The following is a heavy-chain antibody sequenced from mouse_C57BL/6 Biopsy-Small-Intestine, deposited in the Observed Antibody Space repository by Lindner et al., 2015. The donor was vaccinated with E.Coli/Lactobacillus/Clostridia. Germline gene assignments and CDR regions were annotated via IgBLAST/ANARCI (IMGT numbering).Heavy chain of an antibody. Sequence: VQLQESGGGLVKPGGSLKLSCAASGFTFSDYGMHWVRQAPEKGLEWVAYIDSGSSIIYYADTQKGRFTISRDNAKNTLFLQMTSLRSEDTAMYYCSRGTGRGLDYWGQGTTLTVSS. V-gene: IGHV5-17*01. D-gene: IGHD4-1*01. J-gene: IGHJ2*01. CDR2: IDSGSSII. CDR1: GFTFSDYG. CDR3: SRGTGRGLDY.